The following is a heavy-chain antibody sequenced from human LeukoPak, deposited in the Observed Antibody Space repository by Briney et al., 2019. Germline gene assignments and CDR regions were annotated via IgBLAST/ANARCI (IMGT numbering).Heavy chain of an antibody. CDR1: GGSISSYY. CDR3: ASSLYGDGYYYQYGMEV. CDR2: IHYSGST. Sequence: PSETLSLTCTFSGGSISSYYWSWIRQPPGKGLEWIGYIHYSGSTNYNPSLKSRVTISVDTSKNQFSLKVESVTAADTAVYYCASSLYGDGYYYQYGMEVWGQGTTVTVSS. D-gene: IGHD2-21*02. J-gene: IGHJ6*02. V-gene: IGHV4-59*01.